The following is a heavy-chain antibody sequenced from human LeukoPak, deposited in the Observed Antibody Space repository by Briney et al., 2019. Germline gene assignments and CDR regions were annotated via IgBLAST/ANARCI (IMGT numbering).Heavy chain of an antibody. J-gene: IGHJ3*02. CDR1: GGSISSGSYY. CDR2: IYTSGST. CDR3: ARDGSSGWTDAFDI. D-gene: IGHD6-19*01. V-gene: IGHV4-61*02. Sequence: SQTLSLTCTVSGGSISSGSYYWSWIRQPAGKGLEWIGRIYTSGSTNYNPSLKSRVTISVDTPKNQFSLKLSSVTAADTAVYYCARDGSSGWTDAFDIWGQGTMVTVSS.